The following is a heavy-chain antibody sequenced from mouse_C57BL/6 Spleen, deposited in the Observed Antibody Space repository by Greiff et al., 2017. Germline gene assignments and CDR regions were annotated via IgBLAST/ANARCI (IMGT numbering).Heavy chain of an antibody. CDR2: IYPGDGDT. J-gene: IGHJ1*03. CDR3: ARGAYWYCDV. D-gene: IGHD3-1*01. V-gene: IGHV1-82*01. CDR1: GYAFSSSW. Sequence: QVQLQQSGPELVKPGASVKISCKASGYAFSSSWMNWVQQRPGKGLEWIGRIYPGDGDTNYNGKFKGKATLTADKSSSTAYMQLSSLTSEDSAVYFCARGAYWYCDVWGTGTTVTVSS.